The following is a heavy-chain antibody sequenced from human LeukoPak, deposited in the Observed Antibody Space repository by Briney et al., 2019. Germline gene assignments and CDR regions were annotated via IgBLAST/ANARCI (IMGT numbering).Heavy chain of an antibody. J-gene: IGHJ4*02. D-gene: IGHD5-18*01. CDR3: ARAVQLWSHFDY. CDR2: INTDGSSS. V-gene: IGHV3-74*01. Sequence: PGGSLRLSCAASGFTFSSYWMHWVRQAPGKGLMWVSRINTDGSSSNYADSGKGRFTISRHNSKNTLYLQMNNLRAEDTAVYYCARAVQLWSHFDYWGQGTLVTVSS. CDR1: GFTFSSYW.